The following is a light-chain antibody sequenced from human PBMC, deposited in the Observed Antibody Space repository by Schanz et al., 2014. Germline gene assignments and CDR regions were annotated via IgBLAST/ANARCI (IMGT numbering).Light chain of an antibody. CDR3: ATWDDRLSGVV. Sequence: QSVLTQPPSVSGAPGQRVSISCAGNSSNIGAGYDVHWFQQHPGTAPKLLIYGNSDRPSGVPDRFSGSKSGTSASLAVSGLQSEDEADYYCATWDDRLSGVVFGGGTKLTVL. J-gene: IGLJ2*01. CDR1: SSNIGAGYD. CDR2: GNS. V-gene: IGLV1-40*01.